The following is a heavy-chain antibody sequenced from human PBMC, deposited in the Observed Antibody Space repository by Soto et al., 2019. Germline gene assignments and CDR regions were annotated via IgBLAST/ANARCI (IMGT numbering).Heavy chain of an antibody. CDR2: VYYSGST. J-gene: IGHJ6*03. D-gene: IGHD2-2*01. CDR1: CDSISDDY. V-gene: IGHV4-59*12. CDR3: AGGYQLPPYYYYYYYMDV. Sequence: SETLSLTCTVSCDSISDDYWTWIRQPPGKALEWIGYVYYSGSTSYNPSFKSRVTISVDTSKTQFSLKLSSVTAADTAVYYCAGGYQLPPYYYYYYYMDVWGEGTTVTVSS.